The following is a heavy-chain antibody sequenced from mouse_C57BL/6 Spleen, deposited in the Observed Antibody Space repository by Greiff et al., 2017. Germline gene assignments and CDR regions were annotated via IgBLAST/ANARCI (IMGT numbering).Heavy chain of an antibody. V-gene: IGHV5-17*01. CDR2: ISSGSSTI. CDR1: GFTFSDYG. Sequence: EVKLVESGGGLVKPGGSLKLSCAASGFTFSDYGMHWVRQAPEKGLEWVAYISSGSSTIYYADTVKGRFTISRDNAKNTLFLQMTSLRSQDTAMYYCARGGDGSSYPNYFDYWGQGTTLTVSS. CDR3: ARGGDGSSYPNYFDY. J-gene: IGHJ2*01. D-gene: IGHD1-1*01.